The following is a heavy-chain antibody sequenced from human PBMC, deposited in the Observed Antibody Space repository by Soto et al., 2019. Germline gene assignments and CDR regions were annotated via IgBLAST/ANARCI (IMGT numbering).Heavy chain of an antibody. D-gene: IGHD3-22*01. CDR1: GFTFSSYA. CDR2: ISYDGSNK. Sequence: GGSLRLSCAASGFTFSSYAMHWVRQAPGKGLEWVAVISYDGSNKYYADSVKGRFTISRDNSKNTLYLQMNSLRAEDTAVYYCAKDGVLAMIVVVITFFDYWGQGTLVTVSS. J-gene: IGHJ4*02. CDR3: AKDGVLAMIVVVITFFDY. V-gene: IGHV3-30-3*01.